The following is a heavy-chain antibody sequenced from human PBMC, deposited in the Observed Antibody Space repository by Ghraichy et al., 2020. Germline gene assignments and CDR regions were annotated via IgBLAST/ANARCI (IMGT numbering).Heavy chain of an antibody. D-gene: IGHD2-21*01. V-gene: IGHV3-30*02. CDR2: IAFDGSNK. CDR1: GLTFSCCG. J-gene: IGHJ4*02. CDR3: ANFVGSDPTGRFDN. Sequence: GGSLRLSCEGSGLTFSCCGMQWVRQAPGKGLEWVALIAFDGSNKFYIDSVKGRFSISRDNSKNTLYLQMNSLRVAYTAIYYGANFVGSDPTGRFDNWGQGTRVTVSS.